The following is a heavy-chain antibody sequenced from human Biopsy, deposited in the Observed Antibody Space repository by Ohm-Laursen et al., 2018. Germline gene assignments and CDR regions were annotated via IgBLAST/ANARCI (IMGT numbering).Heavy chain of an antibody. D-gene: IGHD3-22*01. CDR2: IYSSGRT. CDR3: ARYDRSGYWGLDY. CDR1: GGSLNNHY. J-gene: IGHJ4*02. V-gene: IGHV4-4*08. Sequence: SETLSLTCSVSGGSLNNHYWSWIRQSPGKGLEWLAYIYSSGRTNYNPSLKSRIIVSVDTSKNQLSLKVTSVTATDTAMYYCARYDRSGYWGLDYWGQGALVTVSA.